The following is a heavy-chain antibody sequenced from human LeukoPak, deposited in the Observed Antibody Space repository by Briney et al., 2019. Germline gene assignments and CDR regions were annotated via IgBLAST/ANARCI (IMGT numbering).Heavy chain of an antibody. V-gene: IGHV1-8*02. CDR2: INPNSGNT. J-gene: IGHJ6*03. CDR1: GYSFTGYY. CDR3: ARGLSPLTSWLLYYYYMDV. D-gene: IGHD3-9*01. Sequence: ASVKVSCKASGYSFTGYYMHWVRQAPGQGLEWMGWINPNSGNTGYAQKFQGRVTMTRNTSISTAYMELSSLRSEDTAVYYCARGLSPLTSWLLYYYYMDVWGKGTTVTISS.